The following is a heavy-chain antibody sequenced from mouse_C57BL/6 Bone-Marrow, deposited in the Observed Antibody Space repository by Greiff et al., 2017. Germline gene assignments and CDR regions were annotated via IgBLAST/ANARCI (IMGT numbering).Heavy chain of an antibody. CDR2: IDPSDSYT. CDR3: ARSTTVVQYYAMDY. Sequence: QVQLQQPGAELVMPGASVKLSCKASGYTFTSYWMHWVKQRPGQGLEWIGEIDPSDSYTNYNQKFKGKSTLTVDKSSSTAYMQLSSLTSEDSAVYYCARSTTVVQYYAMDYWGQGTSVTVSS. J-gene: IGHJ4*01. D-gene: IGHD1-1*01. CDR1: GYTFTSYW. V-gene: IGHV1-69*01.